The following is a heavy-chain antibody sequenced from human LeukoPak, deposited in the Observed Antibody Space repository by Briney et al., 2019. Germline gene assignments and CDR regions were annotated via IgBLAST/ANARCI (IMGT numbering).Heavy chain of an antibody. CDR1: GYTFTNSY. V-gene: IGHV1-46*01. D-gene: IGHD6-19*01. J-gene: IGHJ4*02. CDR3: ARGAPIAVAGTAGDFDY. CDR2: INPDGGNT. Sequence: VASVKVSCKASGYTFTNSYIHWVRQAPGQVLEWMGLINPDGGNTNYAQNFQGRVTLTRDTSTSTVYMELSSLRSEDTAVYYCARGAPIAVAGTAGDFDYWGQGTLVIVSS.